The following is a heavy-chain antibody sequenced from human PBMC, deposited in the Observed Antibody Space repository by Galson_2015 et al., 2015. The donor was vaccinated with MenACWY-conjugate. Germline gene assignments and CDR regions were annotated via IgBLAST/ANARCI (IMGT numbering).Heavy chain of an antibody. D-gene: IGHD2-15*01. Sequence: SLRLSCAASGFSVSPYYMSWVRQAPGKGPEWISVIRSAGSTVYADSVQGRFTISRDTSKNAVFLQMSNLRAEDTAVYYCARDCSGGGCSYFFDYWGQGTLVTVSS. V-gene: IGHV3-53*01. CDR2: IRSAGST. CDR3: ARDCSGGGCSYFFDY. CDR1: GFSVSPYY. J-gene: IGHJ4*02.